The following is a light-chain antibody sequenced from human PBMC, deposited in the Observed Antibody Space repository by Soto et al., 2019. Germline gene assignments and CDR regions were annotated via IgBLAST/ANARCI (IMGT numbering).Light chain of an antibody. CDR2: WAS. CDR1: QSVFYSSNNKNY. J-gene: IGKJ1*01. CDR3: QQYGSSRT. Sequence: DSVMTQSPDSLAVSLGERATIRFTSSQSVFYSSNNKNYAAWYQQQPGQPPKLLIYWASTREAGVPERFSGSGSGTDSTPTISSLQAEDVAVYYCQQYGSSRTFGQGTKVDIK. V-gene: IGKV4-1*01.